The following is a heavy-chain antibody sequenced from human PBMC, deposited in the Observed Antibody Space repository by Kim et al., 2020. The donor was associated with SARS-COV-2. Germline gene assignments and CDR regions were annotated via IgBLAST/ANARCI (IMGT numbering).Heavy chain of an antibody. D-gene: IGHD1-26*01. CDR1: GFTFNTYG. CDR3: AKSFSGSYFGYDY. CDR2: ITNDGSNK. Sequence: GGSLRLSCAASGFTFNTYGMHWVRQAPGKGLEWVAVITNDGSNKYYADSVKGRFTISRDNSKNTLYLQMNSLRLEDTAVYYCAKSFSGSYFGYDYWGQGTLVTVSS. J-gene: IGHJ4*02. V-gene: IGHV3-30*18.